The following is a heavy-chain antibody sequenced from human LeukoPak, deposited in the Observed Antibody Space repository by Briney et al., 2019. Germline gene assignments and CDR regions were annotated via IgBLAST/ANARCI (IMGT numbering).Heavy chain of an antibody. CDR3: AKGRRLHYYYYGMDV. CDR2: ISAYNGNT. CDR1: GYTFTSYG. J-gene: IGHJ6*02. V-gene: IGHV1-18*01. D-gene: IGHD5-12*01. Sequence: ASVKVSCKASGYTFTSYGISWVRQAPGQGLEWMGWISAYNGNTNYAQKLQGRVTMTTDTSTSTAYMELRSLRSDDTAVYYRAKGRRLHYYYYGMDVWGQGTTVTVSS.